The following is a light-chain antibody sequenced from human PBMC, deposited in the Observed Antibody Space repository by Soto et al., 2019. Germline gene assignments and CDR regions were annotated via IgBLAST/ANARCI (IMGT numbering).Light chain of an antibody. CDR3: SSYTSSSTL. V-gene: IGLV2-11*01. Sequence: QSALTQPRSVSGSPGQSVTISCTGTSSDVGYYNYVSWYQQYPGKAPKLMIYDVSGRPSGVPDRFSGSKSGNTASLTISGLQTEDEADYYCSSYTSSSTLFGTGTKLTVL. CDR2: DVS. CDR1: SSDVGYYNY. J-gene: IGLJ1*01.